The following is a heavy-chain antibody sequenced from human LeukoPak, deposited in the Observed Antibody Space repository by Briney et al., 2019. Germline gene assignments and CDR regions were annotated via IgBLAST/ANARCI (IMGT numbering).Heavy chain of an antibody. CDR1: GGSISSYY. V-gene: IGHV4-59*01. D-gene: IGHD5-24*01. Sequence: PSETLSLTCTVSGGSISSYYWSWIRQPPGKGLEWIGYIYYSGSTNYNPSLKSRVTISVDTSKNQFSLKLSSVTAADTAVYYCARDSRMGYYYYGMDVWGQGTTVTVFS. CDR3: ARDSRMGYYYYGMDV. J-gene: IGHJ6*02. CDR2: IYYSGST.